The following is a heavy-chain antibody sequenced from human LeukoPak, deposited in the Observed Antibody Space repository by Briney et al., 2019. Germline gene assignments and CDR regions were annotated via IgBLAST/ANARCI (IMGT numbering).Heavy chain of an antibody. CDR2: ISSSSSYI. CDR3: AKDTRTGYYNPLFDY. J-gene: IGHJ4*02. Sequence: GGSLRLSCAASGFTFSSYSMNWVRQAPGKGLEWVSSISSSSSYIYYADSVKGRFTISRDNAKNSLYLQMNSLRAEDTALYYCAKDTRTGYYNPLFDYWGQGTLVTVSS. D-gene: IGHD3/OR15-3a*01. V-gene: IGHV3-21*04. CDR1: GFTFSSYS.